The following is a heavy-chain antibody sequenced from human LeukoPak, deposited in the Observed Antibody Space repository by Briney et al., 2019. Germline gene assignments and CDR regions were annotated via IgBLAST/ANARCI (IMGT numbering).Heavy chain of an antibody. J-gene: IGHJ3*02. D-gene: IGHD2-15*01. CDR1: GFTFSSYA. CDR2: ISWNSGSI. V-gene: IGHV3-9*01. CDR3: AKAVAADPRSVFDI. Sequence: GGSLRLSCAASGFTFSSYAMHWVRQAPGKGLEWVSGISWNSGSIGYADSVKGRFTISRDNAKNSLYLQMNSLRAEDTALYYCAKAVAADPRSVFDIWGQGTMVTVSS.